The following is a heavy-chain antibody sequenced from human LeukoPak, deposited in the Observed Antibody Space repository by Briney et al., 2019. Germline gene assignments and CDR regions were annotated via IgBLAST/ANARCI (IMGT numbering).Heavy chain of an antibody. CDR3: ARDNGDYGDFDY. D-gene: IGHD4-17*01. CDR1: GYTFTGYY. V-gene: IGHV1-2*02. Sequence: ASVKASCKASGYTFTGYYMHWVRQAPGQGLEWMGWINPNSGGTNYAQKFQGRVTMTRNTSISTAYMELSRLRSDDTAVYYCARDNGDYGDFDYWGQGTLVTVSS. CDR2: INPNSGGT. J-gene: IGHJ4*02.